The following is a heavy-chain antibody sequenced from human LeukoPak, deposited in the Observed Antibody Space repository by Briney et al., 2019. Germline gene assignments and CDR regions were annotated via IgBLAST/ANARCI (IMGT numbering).Heavy chain of an antibody. CDR2: ISGSGGST. CDR3: AKGVRRTRGSYYHFDY. J-gene: IGHJ4*02. V-gene: IGHV3-23*01. D-gene: IGHD1-26*01. Sequence: GGSLRLSCAASGFTFSSYAMSWVRQAPGKGLEWVSAISGSGGSTYYADSVKGRFTISRDNSKNTLYLQMNSLRAEDTAVYYCAKGVRRTRGSYYHFDYWGQGTLVTVSS. CDR1: GFTFSSYA.